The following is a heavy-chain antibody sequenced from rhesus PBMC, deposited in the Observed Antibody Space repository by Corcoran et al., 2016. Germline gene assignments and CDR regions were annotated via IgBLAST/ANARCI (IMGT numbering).Heavy chain of an antibody. CDR3: TRALYGTRSDS. Sequence: VQLQESGPGLVKPSETLPLTCAVSGASISSPLSGWIFYVLGKGLEWIGRIYGGGGNTDYNPALKSRVTISIDTSKNQFSLKLSSVTAADTAVYYCTRALYGTRSDSWGQGVLVTVSS. V-gene: IGHV4S2*01. D-gene: IGHD4-29*01. J-gene: IGHJ4*01. CDR2: IYGGGGNT. CDR1: GASISSPL.